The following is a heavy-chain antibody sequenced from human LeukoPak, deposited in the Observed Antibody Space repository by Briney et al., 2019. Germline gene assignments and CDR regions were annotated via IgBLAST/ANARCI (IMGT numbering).Heavy chain of an antibody. Sequence: SETLSLTCTVSGGSISSSSYYWGWIRQPPGKGLEWIGSIYYSGSTYYNPSLKSRVTISVDTSKNQFSLKLSSVTAADTAVYCCARLVYYYDSSGNDAFDIWGQGTMVTVSS. CDR3: ARLVYYYDSSGNDAFDI. J-gene: IGHJ3*02. CDR1: GGSISSSSYY. CDR2: IYYSGST. D-gene: IGHD3-22*01. V-gene: IGHV4-39*01.